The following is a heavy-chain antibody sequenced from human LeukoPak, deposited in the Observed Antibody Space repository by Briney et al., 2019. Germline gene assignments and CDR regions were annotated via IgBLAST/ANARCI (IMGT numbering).Heavy chain of an antibody. CDR3: ARGRDAWYNCNYVWRWFEP. D-gene: IGHD1-7*01. Sequence: GGSLRLSCAASGFTFSSYSMNWVRQAPGKGLEWVSSISSSSSNIYYAESVKGRFTISRDNAKNSLYLQKNSLRAEDTAVYYCARGRDAWYNCNYVWRWFEPWGQGTLVTASS. J-gene: IGHJ5*02. CDR2: ISSSSSNI. V-gene: IGHV3-21*01. CDR1: GFTFSSYS.